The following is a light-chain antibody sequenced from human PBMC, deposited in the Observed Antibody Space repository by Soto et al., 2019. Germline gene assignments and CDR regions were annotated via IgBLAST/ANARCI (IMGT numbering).Light chain of an antibody. CDR3: QKYNSAPWT. CDR2: AAS. Sequence: DIPMTQSPSSLSASVGDRDTITCRASQGISNYLAWYQQKPGKVPKLLIYAASTLQSGVPSRFSGSGSGTDFTPTISSLQPEDGATYYCQKYNSAPWTFGQGTKVEIK. J-gene: IGKJ1*01. CDR1: QGISNY. V-gene: IGKV1-27*01.